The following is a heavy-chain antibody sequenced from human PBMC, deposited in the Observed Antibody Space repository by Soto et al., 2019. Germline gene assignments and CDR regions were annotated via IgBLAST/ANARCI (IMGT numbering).Heavy chain of an antibody. CDR1: GGSISNYY. CDR3: ARIGSGWYVVDY. Sequence: SETLSLTCTVSGGSISNYYWSLIRQPPGKGLEWIGYIYYSGSTDYNPSLKSRVTISVDTSKNQFSLKLSSVTAADTAVYYCARIGSGWYVVDYWGQGTLVTVSS. D-gene: IGHD6-19*01. J-gene: IGHJ4*02. CDR2: IYYSGST. V-gene: IGHV4-59*01.